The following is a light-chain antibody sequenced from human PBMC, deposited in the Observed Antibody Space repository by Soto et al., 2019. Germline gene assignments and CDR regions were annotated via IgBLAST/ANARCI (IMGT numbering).Light chain of an antibody. V-gene: IGKV3-20*01. J-gene: IGKJ1*01. CDR1: QSVSSSY. CDR2: GAS. Sequence: EIVLTQSPGTLSLSPGERATLSCRASQSVSSSYLAWYQQKPGQAPRLLIYGASSRATGIPDRFSGSGSGTDFTLNISRLDPEDFAVYYCQQYRSSPPKWTFGQGTKVDIK. CDR3: QQYRSSPPKWT.